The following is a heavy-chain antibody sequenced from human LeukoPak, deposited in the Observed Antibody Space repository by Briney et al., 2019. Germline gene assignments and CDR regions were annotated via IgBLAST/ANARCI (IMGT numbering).Heavy chain of an antibody. Sequence: SETLSLTCTVSGGSISSYYWSWLRQPPGKGLEWIGEINHSGSTNYNPSLKSRVTISVDTSKNQFSLKLSSVTAADTAVYYCARSSVLYDSSGYSLAYWYFDLWGRGTLVTVSS. CDR2: INHSGST. CDR1: GGSISSYY. CDR3: ARSSVLYDSSGYSLAYWYFDL. V-gene: IGHV4-34*01. D-gene: IGHD3-22*01. J-gene: IGHJ2*01.